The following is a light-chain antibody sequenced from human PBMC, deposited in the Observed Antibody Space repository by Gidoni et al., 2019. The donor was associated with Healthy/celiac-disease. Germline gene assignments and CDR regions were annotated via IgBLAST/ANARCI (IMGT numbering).Light chain of an antibody. J-gene: IGKJ5*01. Sequence: EIVLTQSPATLSLSPGERATLSCRDSQRVSSNLAWYQQNPGQAPRLLLYDASNRATGIPARSSGSGSGTYFTLTISSLEPEEFAVFYWQQRSNWPSITFGQGTRLEIK. V-gene: IGKV3-11*01. CDR2: DAS. CDR1: QRVSSN. CDR3: QQRSNWPSIT.